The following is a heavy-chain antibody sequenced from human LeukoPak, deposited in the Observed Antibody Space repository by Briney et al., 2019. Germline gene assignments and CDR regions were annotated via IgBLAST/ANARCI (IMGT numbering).Heavy chain of an antibody. J-gene: IGHJ4*02. CDR2: INYSGST. D-gene: IGHD3-3*01. CDR3: ARGLRYYDFWSGYYQIPIFDY. Sequence: SETLSLTCAVYGGSFSGYYWSWIRQPPGKGLEWIGEINYSGSTNYNPSLKSRVTISVDTSKNQFSLKLSSVTAADTAEYYCARGLRYYDFWSGYYQIPIFDYWGQGTLVTVSS. V-gene: IGHV4-34*01. CDR1: GGSFSGYY.